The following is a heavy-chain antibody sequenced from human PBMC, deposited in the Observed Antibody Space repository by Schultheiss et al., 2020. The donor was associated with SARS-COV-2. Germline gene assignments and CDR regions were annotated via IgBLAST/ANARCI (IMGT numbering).Heavy chain of an antibody. CDR3: AHIVVVTAPRYYFDY. J-gene: IGHJ4*02. CDR2: IYYSGST. V-gene: IGHV4-59*04. Sequence: SETLSLTCSVSGGSISSYSWSWIRQPPGKGLEWIGSIYYSGSTYYNPSLKSRVTISVDTSKNQFSLKLSSVTAADTAVYYCAHIVVVTAPRYYFDYWGQGTLVTVSS. CDR1: GGSISSYS. D-gene: IGHD2-21*02.